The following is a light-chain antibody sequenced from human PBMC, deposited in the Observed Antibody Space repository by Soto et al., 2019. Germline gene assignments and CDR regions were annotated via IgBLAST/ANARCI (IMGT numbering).Light chain of an antibody. V-gene: IGKV3-11*01. Sequence: EIVLTQSPATLSLSPGERATLSCRASQSVSSYLAWYQQKPGQAPRLLIYDASNRATGIPARFSGSGSGTDFTLTICSLETEDFAVYYCQQRSNWPPYTFGQGTKLEIK. CDR3: QQRSNWPPYT. CDR1: QSVSSY. J-gene: IGKJ2*01. CDR2: DAS.